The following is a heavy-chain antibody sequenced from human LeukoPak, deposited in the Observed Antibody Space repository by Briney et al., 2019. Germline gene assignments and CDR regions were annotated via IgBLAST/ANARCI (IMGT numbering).Heavy chain of an antibody. CDR1: GFTFSSYT. CDR3: ARDAGGVRGVICYFDY. V-gene: IGHV3-64*01. CDR2: INTNGGST. Sequence: GGSLRLSCAASGFTFSSYTMYWVRQAPGKGLEYVSAINTNGGSTYYANSVKGRFTVSRDNSKNTLYLQMNSLRAEDTAVYYCARDAGGVRGVICYFDYWGQGTLVTVSS. J-gene: IGHJ4*02. D-gene: IGHD3-10*01.